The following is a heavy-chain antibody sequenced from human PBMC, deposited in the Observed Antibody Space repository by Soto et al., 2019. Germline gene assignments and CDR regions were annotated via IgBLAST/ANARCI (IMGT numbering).Heavy chain of an antibody. V-gene: IGHV4-31*03. Sequence: QVQLQESGPGLVKPSQTLSLTCTVAGGSISSGGYYWSWIRQHPGKGLEWIGYIYYSGSTYYNPSLNGRLTMSLDTSNSQFSLKLNSVTAADTAVYYCARGHYGDYAFSSWGQGTLVTVSS. J-gene: IGHJ4*02. CDR1: GGSISSGGYY. CDR3: ARGHYGDYAFSS. CDR2: IYYSGST. D-gene: IGHD4-17*01.